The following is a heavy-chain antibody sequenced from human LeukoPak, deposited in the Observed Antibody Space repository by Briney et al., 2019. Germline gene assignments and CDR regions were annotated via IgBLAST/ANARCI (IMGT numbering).Heavy chain of an antibody. Sequence: GGSLRLSCAASGFTFNNYAMHWVRQAPGKGLEWVAVIWSNANNKFYADSVKGRYTISRDNSKNTLYLQINSLRADDTAVYYCARMATVGGEPDWYYYYRDVWGKGTTVTVSS. D-gene: IGHD1-26*01. CDR2: IWSNANNK. J-gene: IGHJ6*03. CDR1: GFTFNNYA. V-gene: IGHV3-33*01. CDR3: ARMATVGGEPDWYYYYRDV.